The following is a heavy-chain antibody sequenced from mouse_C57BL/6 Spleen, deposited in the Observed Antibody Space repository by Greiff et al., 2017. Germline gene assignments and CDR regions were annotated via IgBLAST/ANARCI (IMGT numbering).Heavy chain of an antibody. J-gene: IGHJ2*01. CDR1: GYTFTSYG. CDR2: IYPRSGNT. Sequence: VKLMESGAELARPGASVKLSCKASGYTFTSYGISWVKQRTGQGLEWIGEIYPRSGNTYYNEKFKGKATLTADKSSSTAYMELRSLTSEDSAVYFCARTVVTTWGGFDYWGQGTTLTVSS. V-gene: IGHV1-81*01. CDR3: ARTVVTTWGGFDY. D-gene: IGHD2-3*01.